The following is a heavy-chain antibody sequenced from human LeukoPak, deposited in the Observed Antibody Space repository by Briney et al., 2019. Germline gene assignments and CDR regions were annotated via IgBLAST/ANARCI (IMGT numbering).Heavy chain of an antibody. J-gene: IGHJ4*02. CDR2: IYTSGST. Sequence: SETLSLTCAVYGGSFSGYYWSWIRQPAGKRLEWIGRIYTSGSTNYSPSLKSRVTMSLDTSKNQFSLKLSSVTAADTAVYYCASPVKGYWGQGTLVTVSS. V-gene: IGHV4-59*10. D-gene: IGHD4-11*01. CDR3: ASPVKGY. CDR1: GGSFSGYY.